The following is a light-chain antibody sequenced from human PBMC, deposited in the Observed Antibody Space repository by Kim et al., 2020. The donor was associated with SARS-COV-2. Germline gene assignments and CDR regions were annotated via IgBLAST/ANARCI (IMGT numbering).Light chain of an antibody. J-gene: IGKJ4*01. CDR2: GAC. V-gene: IGKV3-15*01. Sequence: VSRRERATLSCRGSHSVSNNVAWCQQKPGQAPRLLIYGACTRATGIPARFSGSGSGTEFTLIISSLQSEDFAVYYCQQYNNWPLTFGGGTKVDIK. CDR3: QQYNNWPLT. CDR1: HSVSNN.